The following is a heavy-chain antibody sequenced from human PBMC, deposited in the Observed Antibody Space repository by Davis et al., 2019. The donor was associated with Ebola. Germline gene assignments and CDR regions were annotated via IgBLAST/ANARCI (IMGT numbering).Heavy chain of an antibody. Sequence: SQTLSLTCAISGDSVFNNVAAWNWIRQSPSRGLEWLGRTYFRSKWYTEYAESLKSRVTINADTSRNQFSLKVNSVTPEDTAVYYCARGRDCGGGCYGLPYHGMDVWGQGTTVTVAS. D-gene: IGHD2-21*02. CDR1: GDSVFNNVAA. V-gene: IGHV6-1*01. CDR2: TYFRSKWYT. CDR3: ARGRDCGGGCYGLPYHGMDV. J-gene: IGHJ6*02.